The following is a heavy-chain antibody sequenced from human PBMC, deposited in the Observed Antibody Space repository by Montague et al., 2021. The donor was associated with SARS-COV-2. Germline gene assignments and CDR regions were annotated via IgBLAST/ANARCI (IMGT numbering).Heavy chain of an antibody. Sequence: SETLSLTCTVSGYSISSGYYWGWIRQPPGKGLEWSGSIYHSGSTYYNPSLKSRVTMSVDTSKNQFSLKLSSVTAADTAVYYCAVNSNYYYYYGMDVWGQGTTVTVSS. CDR3: AVNSNYYYYYGMDV. V-gene: IGHV4-38-2*02. CDR2: IYHSGST. J-gene: IGHJ6*02. D-gene: IGHD4-11*01. CDR1: GYSISSGYY.